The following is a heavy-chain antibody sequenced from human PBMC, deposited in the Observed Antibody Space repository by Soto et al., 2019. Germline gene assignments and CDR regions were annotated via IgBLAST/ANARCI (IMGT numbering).Heavy chain of an antibody. CDR1: GGSISSYY. J-gene: IGHJ4*02. CDR3: ARGDSTYYDILTGYSYFDY. CDR2: IYYSGST. D-gene: IGHD3-9*01. Sequence: TSETLSLTCTVSGGSISSYYWSWIRQPPGKGLEWIGYIYYSGSTNYNPSLKSRVTISVDTSKNQFSLKLSSVTAADTAVYYCARGDSTYYDILTGYSYFDYWGQGTLVTVSS. V-gene: IGHV4-59*01.